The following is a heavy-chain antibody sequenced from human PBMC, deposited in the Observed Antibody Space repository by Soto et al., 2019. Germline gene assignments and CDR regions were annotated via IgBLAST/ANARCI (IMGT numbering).Heavy chain of an antibody. CDR1: EFTFSNYA. CDR3: AKNPGYYYDSTGYHFDY. J-gene: IGHJ4*02. Sequence: PGGSLRLSCAASEFTFSNYAMIWVRQAPGKGLEWVSAISYGGGTTYYADSVKGRFTISRDSSRNTLYLQMNSLRAEDTAVYYCAKNPGYYYDSTGYHFDYRGQGTLVTVSS. D-gene: IGHD3-22*01. V-gene: IGHV3-23*01. CDR2: ISYGGGTT.